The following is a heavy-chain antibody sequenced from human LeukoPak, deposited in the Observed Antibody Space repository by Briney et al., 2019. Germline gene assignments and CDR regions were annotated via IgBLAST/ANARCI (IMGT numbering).Heavy chain of an antibody. CDR3: AHRYGANDAFDI. V-gene: IGHV2-5*02. CDR1: GFSLSTNGLG. CDR2: IYWDDDK. J-gene: IGHJ3*02. Sequence: ESGPTLVNPTQTLTLTCTFSGFSLSTNGLGVGWIRQPPGKALEWLALIYWDDDKRYSPSLKSRLTITKDTSKNQVVLTMTNMDPVDTATYYCAHRYGANDAFDIWGQGTMVTVSS. D-gene: IGHD4-17*01.